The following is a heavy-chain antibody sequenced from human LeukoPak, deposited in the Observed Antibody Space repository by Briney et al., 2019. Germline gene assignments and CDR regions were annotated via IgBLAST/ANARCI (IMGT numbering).Heavy chain of an antibody. J-gene: IGHJ2*01. CDR1: GYTFTDYA. CDR2: INADNGDT. CDR3: ARPYCSGGDCLRYFDL. D-gene: IGHD2-15*01. Sequence: ASVKVSCKASGYTFTDYAMHWVRQAPGQRLEWMGWINADNGDTKYSLKFQGRVTITRDSSASTAYMEVSSLRSEDTAVYYCARPYCSGGDCLRYFDLWGRGTLITVSS. V-gene: IGHV1-3*01.